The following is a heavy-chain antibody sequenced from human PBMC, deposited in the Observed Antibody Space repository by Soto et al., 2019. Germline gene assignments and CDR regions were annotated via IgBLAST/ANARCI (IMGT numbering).Heavy chain of an antibody. V-gene: IGHV3-23*01. CDR1: GFTFSSYA. CDR2: ISGSGGST. J-gene: IGHJ4*02. Sequence: PGGSLRLSCAASGFTFSSYAMSWVRQAPGKGLEWVSAISGSGGSTYYADSVKGRFTISRDNSKNTLYLQMNSLRAEDTAVYYCVKSYYDFWSGYFDYWGQGTLVTVSS. CDR3: VKSYYDFWSGYFDY. D-gene: IGHD3-3*01.